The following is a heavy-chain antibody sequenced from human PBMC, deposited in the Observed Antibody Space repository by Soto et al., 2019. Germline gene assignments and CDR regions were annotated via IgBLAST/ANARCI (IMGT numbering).Heavy chain of an antibody. CDR1: GYRFTNHG. J-gene: IGHJ4*02. V-gene: IGHV1-18*01. CDR3: ARDFYPLAYYFDY. Sequence: ASVKVSCKASGYRFTNHGISWVRQAPGQGLEWMGWISGNDGRTKYARKFQGRVTMTTDTSTSTAYMEMNSLRHDDTAVYYCARDFYPLAYYFDYWGQGTLVTVSS. CDR2: ISGNDGRT.